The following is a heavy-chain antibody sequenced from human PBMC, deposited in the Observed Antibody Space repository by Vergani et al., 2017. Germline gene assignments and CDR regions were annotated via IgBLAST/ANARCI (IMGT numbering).Heavy chain of an antibody. J-gene: IGHJ4*02. CDR2: ISYDGTQK. CDR3: ATKSCGAASSQIEYFRE. Sequence: QVHLVESGGGVVQPGRSLRLSCVVSGFTSSYYGMHCVRQAPGKGLQWVAVISYDGTQKYYADSVKGRFTISRDNSKSTLYLQMNSLRTEDTAVYYCATKSCGAASSQIEYFREWGQGTLVTVSS. V-gene: IGHV3-30*03. CDR1: GFTSSYYG. D-gene: IGHD2-21*01.